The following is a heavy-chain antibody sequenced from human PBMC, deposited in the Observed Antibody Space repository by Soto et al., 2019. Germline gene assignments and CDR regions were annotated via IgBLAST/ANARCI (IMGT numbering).Heavy chain of an antibody. CDR2: VYTSGNT. J-gene: IGHJ5*02. Sequence: QVQLQESGPGLVKPSETLSLTCTVSGDSFRGYYWSWIRQPAGKGVEWIGRVYTSGNTDYNPSLQRGVTVSVDTSKNQFSLKLRSVTAGDTAVYYCARVVIETVGDGYWCDPWGQGALVTVSS. D-gene: IGHD2-2*01. V-gene: IGHV4-4*07. CDR1: GDSFRGYY. CDR3: ARVVIETVGDGYWCDP.